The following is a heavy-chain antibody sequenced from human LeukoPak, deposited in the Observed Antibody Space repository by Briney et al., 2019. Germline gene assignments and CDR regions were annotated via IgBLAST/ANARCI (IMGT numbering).Heavy chain of an antibody. V-gene: IGHV3-30*04. CDR1: GFTFSSYA. CDR3: AKDMWVVAANVFDY. Sequence: GGSLRLSCAASGFTFSSYAMHWVRQAPGKGLEWVAVISYDGSNKYYADSVKGRFTISRDNSKNTLYLQMNSLRAEDTAVYYCAKDMWVVAANVFDYWGQGTLVTVSS. J-gene: IGHJ4*02. CDR2: ISYDGSNK. D-gene: IGHD2-15*01.